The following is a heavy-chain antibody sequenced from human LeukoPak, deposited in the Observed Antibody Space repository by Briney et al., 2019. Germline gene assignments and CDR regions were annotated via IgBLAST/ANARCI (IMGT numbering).Heavy chain of an antibody. CDR2: INSDGSST. V-gene: IGHV3-74*01. J-gene: IGHJ4*02. D-gene: IGHD6-6*01. CDR1: GFTFSSYW. Sequence: GGTLRLSCAASGFTFSSYWMHWVRHAPGKGLVWVSRINSDGSSTSYADSVKCRFTISRDSAKNTLYLPMNSLRAEDTAVYYCARDYFEYSSSAYFDYWGQGTLVTVSS. CDR3: ARDYFEYSSSAYFDY.